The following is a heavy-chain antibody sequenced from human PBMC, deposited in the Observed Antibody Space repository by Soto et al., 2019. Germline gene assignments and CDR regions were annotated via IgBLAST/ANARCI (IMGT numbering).Heavy chain of an antibody. Sequence: QVQLVQSGGEVKKPGASVTVSCKASGYTFINYHITWVRQAPGQGLEWMAWINTYNGMTDYAQRFQGRVTMTRDTSTSTAYMELRNLGSDDTAVYFCAKSPRGEMSTAWGQGSLVTVSP. D-gene: IGHD4-4*01. V-gene: IGHV1-18*01. CDR2: INTYNGMT. J-gene: IGHJ5*02. CDR1: GYTFINYH. CDR3: AKSPRGEMSTA.